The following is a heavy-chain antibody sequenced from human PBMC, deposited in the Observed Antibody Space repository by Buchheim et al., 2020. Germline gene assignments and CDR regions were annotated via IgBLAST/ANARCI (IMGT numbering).Heavy chain of an antibody. J-gene: IGHJ5*02. Sequence: QVQVQESGPGLVKPSETLSLTCTVSGVSIHNYYWNWVRQSQGTGLEWIGRIYYTGDSNSNPSLKNRVTMSVDTSQNQLSLTLISVTAADTAVYYCARSSQRVGFTHLNNWFDPWGQGTL. V-gene: IGHV4-59*01. D-gene: IGHD3-10*01. CDR3: ARSSQRVGFTHLNNWFDP. CDR2: IYYTGDS. CDR1: GVSIHNYY.